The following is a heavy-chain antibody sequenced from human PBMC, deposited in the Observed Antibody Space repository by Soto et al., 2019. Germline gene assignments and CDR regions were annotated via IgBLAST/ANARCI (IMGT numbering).Heavy chain of an antibody. J-gene: IGHJ6*03. V-gene: IGHV2-5*02. D-gene: IGHD6-13*01. CDR1: GFSLSTSGVG. Sequence: QITLKESGPTLVKPTQTLTLTCTFSGFSLSTSGVGVGWIRQPPGKALEWLALIYWDDDKRYSPSLKSRLTITKDTSKNQVVLTMTNMDPVDTATYYCAHYHSSWTHELMDVWGKGTTVTVSS. CDR3: AHYHSSWTHELMDV. CDR2: IYWDDDK.